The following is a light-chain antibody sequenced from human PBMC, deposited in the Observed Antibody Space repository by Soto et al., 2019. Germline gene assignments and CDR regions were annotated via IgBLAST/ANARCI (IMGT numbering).Light chain of an antibody. Sequence: QSVLTQPASVSGSPGQSITISCTGSNSDIGAYNYVSWYQQHPGKAPKLIIHGVTNRPSGVSHRFSGSKSDYTASLTISGLQAEDEGDYYCSSYTTAYFYVFGTGTK. CDR3: SSYTTAYFYV. V-gene: IGLV2-14*01. CDR2: GVT. CDR1: NSDIGAYNY. J-gene: IGLJ1*01.